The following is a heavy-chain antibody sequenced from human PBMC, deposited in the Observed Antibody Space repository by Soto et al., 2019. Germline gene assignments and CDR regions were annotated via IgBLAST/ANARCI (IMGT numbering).Heavy chain of an antibody. D-gene: IGHD5-12*01. V-gene: IGHV4-31*03. CDR2: IYHSGSP. J-gene: IGHJ5*02. CDR1: GDSITGHY. CDR3: ARDSVYSGYDHFDP. Sequence: QVQLQESGPGLVNPSETLSLTCTVSGDSITGHYWSWIRQHPGKGLEWIGYIYHSGSPYYNPSHKSRVIISEDTSKNQFSLKLSSVTAADTAVYYCARDSVYSGYDHFDPWGQGTLVTVSS.